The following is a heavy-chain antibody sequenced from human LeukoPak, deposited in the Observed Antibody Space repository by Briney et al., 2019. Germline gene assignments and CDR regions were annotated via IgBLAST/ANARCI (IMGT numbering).Heavy chain of an antibody. CDR1: GFTFSSYG. V-gene: IGHV3-30*02. Sequence: GALRLSCAASGFTFSSYGMYWVRQAPGKGLEWVAFIRYDGSNKYYADSVKGRFTVSRDNSKNTLYLQMKSLRAEDTAVYYCAKGGGYEAQYYYYYLDVWGKGTTVTISS. D-gene: IGHD5-12*01. J-gene: IGHJ6*03. CDR3: AKGGGYEAQYYYYYLDV. CDR2: IRYDGSNK.